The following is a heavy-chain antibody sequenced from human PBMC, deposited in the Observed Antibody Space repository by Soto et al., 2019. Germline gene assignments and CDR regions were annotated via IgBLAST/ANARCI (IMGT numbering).Heavy chain of an antibody. CDR2: IYWHDDK. CDR3: ARHISVSRAEAYDY. V-gene: IGHV2-5*01. CDR1: GFSLSTRGVA. Sequence: QITLKEAGPTLVKPTQTLTLTCTFSGFSLSTRGVAVGWIRQSPGKALEWLALIYWHDDKRYRPSLQNRLTISSDPSKTQLVLSMTRMDPVDTATYCCARHISVSRAEAYDYWGQGTLVLVSS. D-gene: IGHD2-21*01. J-gene: IGHJ4*02.